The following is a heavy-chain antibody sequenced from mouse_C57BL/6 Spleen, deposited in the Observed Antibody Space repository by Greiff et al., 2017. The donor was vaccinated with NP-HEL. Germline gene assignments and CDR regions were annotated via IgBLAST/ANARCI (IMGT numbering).Heavy chain of an antibody. D-gene: IGHD4-1*02. CDR3: TSTGTEAWCAY. CDR1: GFNIKDDY. CDR2: IDPENGDT. J-gene: IGHJ3*01. V-gene: IGHV14-4*01. Sequence: EVQLQQSGAELVRPGASVKLSCTASGFNIKDDYMHWVKQRPEQGLEWIGWIDPENGDTEYASKFQGKATITADTSSNTAYLQLSSLTSEDTAVYYCTSTGTEAWCAYWGQGTLVTVSA.